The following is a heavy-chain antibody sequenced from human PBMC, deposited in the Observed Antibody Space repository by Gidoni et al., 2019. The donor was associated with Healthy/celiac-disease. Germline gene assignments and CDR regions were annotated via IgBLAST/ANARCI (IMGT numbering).Heavy chain of an antibody. J-gene: IGHJ4*02. CDR1: GGSISSSSYY. CDR3: ATEKVGALDY. V-gene: IGHV4-39*01. CDR2: IYYSGST. Sequence: QLQLHESGPGLVKPSETLSLPCTVSGGSISSSSYYWGWIRQPPGKGLEWIGSIYYSGSTYYNPSLKSRVTISVDTSKNQFSLKLSSVTAADTAVYYCATEKVGALDYWGQGTLVTVSS. D-gene: IGHD1-26*01.